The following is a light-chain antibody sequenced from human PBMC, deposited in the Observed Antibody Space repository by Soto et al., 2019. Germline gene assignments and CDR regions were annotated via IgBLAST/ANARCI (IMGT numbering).Light chain of an antibody. CDR2: DDS. J-gene: IGLJ1*01. CDR1: NIGGKS. V-gene: IGLV3-21*02. CDR3: HVWDSSSDHYV. Sequence: SYELAQPPSVSVAPGQTARITCGGNNIGGKSVHWYQQKPGQAPVLVVYDDSDRPSGIPDRFSGSNSGDTATLTICRVEAGDEADYYCHVWDSSSDHYVFGTGTKVTVL.